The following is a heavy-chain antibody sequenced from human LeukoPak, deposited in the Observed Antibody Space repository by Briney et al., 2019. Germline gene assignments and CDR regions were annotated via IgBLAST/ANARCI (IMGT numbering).Heavy chain of an antibody. J-gene: IGHJ4*02. CDR3: AKDLALGPDYFDY. CDR2: TSNDGSDK. V-gene: IGHV3-30*18. Sequence: PGRSLRLSCAASGFTFNNYGMPWVRQAPGKGLEWLTLTSNDGSDKYYADSVKGRFTISRDNSKNTLYLQMNSLSPEDTAVYYCAKDLALGPDYFDYWGQGTLVTVSP. D-gene: IGHD7-27*01. CDR1: GFTFNNYG.